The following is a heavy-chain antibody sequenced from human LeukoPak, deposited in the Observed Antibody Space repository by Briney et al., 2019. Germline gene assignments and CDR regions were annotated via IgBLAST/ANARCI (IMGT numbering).Heavy chain of an antibody. CDR3: ARDPGIPPSYYYYMDV. Sequence: GASVKVSCKASGYTFTSYDINWVRQATGQGLEWMGWMNPNSGNTGYAQKFQGRVTMTRNTSISTAYMELSSLRSEDTAVYYCARDPGIPPSYYYYMDVWGKGTTVTVSS. CDR1: GYTFTSYD. CDR2: MNPNSGNT. V-gene: IGHV1-8*01. J-gene: IGHJ6*03.